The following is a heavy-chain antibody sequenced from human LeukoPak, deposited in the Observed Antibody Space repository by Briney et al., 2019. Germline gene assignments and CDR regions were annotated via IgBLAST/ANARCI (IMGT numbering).Heavy chain of an antibody. CDR1: GLTFSSYA. J-gene: IGHJ4*02. Sequence: GGSLRLSCAASGLTFSSYAMHWVRQAPGKGLEWVAVISYDGSNKYYADSVKGRFTISRDNSKNTLYLQMNSLRAEDTAVYYCARDYYDSSGFDYWGQGTLVAVSS. V-gene: IGHV3-30-3*01. D-gene: IGHD3-22*01. CDR2: ISYDGSNK. CDR3: ARDYYDSSGFDY.